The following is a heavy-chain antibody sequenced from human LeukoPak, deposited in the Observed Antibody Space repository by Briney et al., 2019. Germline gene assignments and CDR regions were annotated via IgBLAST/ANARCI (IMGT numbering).Heavy chain of an antibody. CDR1: GFTFSSYS. V-gene: IGHV3-21*01. D-gene: IGHD3-22*01. CDR3: ARDVGYDSSGYYIYGFDI. CDR2: ISSSSSYI. J-gene: IGHJ3*02. Sequence: GGSLRLSCAASGFTFSSYSMNWVRQAPGKGLEWVSSISSSSSYIYYADSVKGRFTISRDNAKNSLYLQMNSLRAEDTAVYYCARDVGYDSSGYYIYGFDIWGQGTMVTVSS.